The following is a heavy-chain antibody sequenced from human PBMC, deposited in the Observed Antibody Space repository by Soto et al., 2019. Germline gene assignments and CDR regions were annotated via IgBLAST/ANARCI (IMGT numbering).Heavy chain of an antibody. CDR2: IYPADSDT. Sequence: GESLKISCRGSGYSFTSYWIGWVRQMPGKGLEWMGSIYPADSDTRYSPSFQGQVTISADKSISTAYLQWSSLKASDTAIYYYARTAAAGKYYYGVDVWGQGTTVTVSS. D-gene: IGHD6-13*01. J-gene: IGHJ6*02. CDR3: ARTAAAGKYYYGVDV. CDR1: GYSFTSYW. V-gene: IGHV5-51*01.